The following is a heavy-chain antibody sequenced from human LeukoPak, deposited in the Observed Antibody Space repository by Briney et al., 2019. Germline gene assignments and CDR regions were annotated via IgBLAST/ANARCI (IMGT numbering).Heavy chain of an antibody. J-gene: IGHJ4*02. V-gene: IGHV4-30-4*01. CDR3: ARDPFFGVVSGLSGGGY. D-gene: IGHD3-16*01. Sequence: KTSETLSLTCTVSGGSISSGDYYWSWIRQPPGKGLEWIGYIYYSGSTYYNPSLKSRVTISVDTSKNQFSLKPSSVTAADTAVYYCARDPFFGVVSGLSGGGYWGQGTLVTVSS. CDR1: GGSISSGDYY. CDR2: IYYSGST.